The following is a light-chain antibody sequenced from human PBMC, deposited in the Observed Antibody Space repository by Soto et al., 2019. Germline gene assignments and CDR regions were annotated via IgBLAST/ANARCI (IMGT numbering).Light chain of an antibody. J-gene: IGLJ3*02. Sequence: QPVLTQPPSASGTPGQRVTMSCSGSGSNIGPNYVYWFQQFPGTAPKLLIYKNDQRPSGVPDRFSGSKSGTSASLDISGLRSEDEADYYCAAWDDSLSGRVFGGGTKVTVL. CDR1: GSNIGPNY. CDR2: KND. CDR3: AAWDDSLSGRV. V-gene: IGLV1-47*01.